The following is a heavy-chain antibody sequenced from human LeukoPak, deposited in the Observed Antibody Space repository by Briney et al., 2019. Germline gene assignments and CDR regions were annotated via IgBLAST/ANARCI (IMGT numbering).Heavy chain of an antibody. CDR2: INHSGST. V-gene: IGHV4-34*01. Sequence: PSETLPLTCTVSGGSISSYFWIWIRQPPGKGLEWIGEINHSGSTNYNPSLKSRVTISVDTSKNQFSLKLSSVTAADTAVYYCAGVDYWGQGTLVTVSS. CDR1: GGSISSYF. J-gene: IGHJ4*02. CDR3: AGVDY.